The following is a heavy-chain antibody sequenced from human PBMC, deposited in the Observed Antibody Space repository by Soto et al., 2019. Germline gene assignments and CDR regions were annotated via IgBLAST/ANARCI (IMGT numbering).Heavy chain of an antibody. J-gene: IGHJ6*03. V-gene: IGHV4-59*01. D-gene: IGHD3-10*01. CDR2: IYYSGST. CDR3: ARDAYFGSGSGIYYYYYMDV. Sequence: SETLSLTCTVSGGSISSYYWSWIRQPPGKGLEWIGYIYYSGSTNYNPSLKSRVTISVDTSKNQFSLKLSSVTAADTAVYYCARDAYFGSGSGIYYYYYMDVWGKGTTVTAP. CDR1: GGSISSYY.